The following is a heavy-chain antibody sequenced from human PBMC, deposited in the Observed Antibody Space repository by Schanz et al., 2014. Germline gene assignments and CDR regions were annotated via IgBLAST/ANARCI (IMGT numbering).Heavy chain of an antibody. V-gene: IGHV3-48*01. J-gene: IGHJ1*01. CDR3: ASGVHVSSLQKGLQF. Sequence: DLVESGGGLIQRGESLRLSCSASGFSFSSYSLNWVRQAPGKGLEWLSYSATSSSTRHYADSVKARVTISRDNAKNSVSLQMRRLRVEDTAVYYCASGVHVSSLQKGLQFWGRGTLVIVSS. CDR1: GFSFSSYS. CDR2: SATSSSTR. D-gene: IGHD3-10*01.